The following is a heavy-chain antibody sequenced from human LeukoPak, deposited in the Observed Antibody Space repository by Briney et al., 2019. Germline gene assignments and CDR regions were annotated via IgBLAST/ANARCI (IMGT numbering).Heavy chain of an antibody. CDR3: APLGVAGTYY. Sequence: GVSLRLSCAASGFTFSSYGMHWVRQAPGKGLECVAGISYDGSNKYYADSVKGRFTISRDNSKNPLYLQMNSLRAEDTAVYYCAPLGVAGTYYWGQGTLVTVSS. V-gene: IGHV3-30*03. CDR1: GFTFSSYG. D-gene: IGHD6-19*01. J-gene: IGHJ4*02. CDR2: ISYDGSNK.